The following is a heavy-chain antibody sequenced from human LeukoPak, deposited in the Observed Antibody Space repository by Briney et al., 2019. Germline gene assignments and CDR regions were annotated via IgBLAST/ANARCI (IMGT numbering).Heavy chain of an antibody. Sequence: ASVKVSCKASGYTFTNYGISWVRQAPEQGLEWIGWISPYNGNTNYAQKLQGRVTMTTDTSASTAYMEVRSLTSDDTAVYYCARVVVIGTNWFDPWGQGTLVTVSS. V-gene: IGHV1-18*01. J-gene: IGHJ5*02. CDR3: ARVVVIGTNWFDP. CDR1: GYTFTNYG. CDR2: ISPYNGNT. D-gene: IGHD2-21*01.